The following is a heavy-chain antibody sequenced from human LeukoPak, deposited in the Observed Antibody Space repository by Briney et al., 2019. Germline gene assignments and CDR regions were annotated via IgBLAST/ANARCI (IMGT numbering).Heavy chain of an antibody. CDR1: GYTFTSYE. CDR2: VNPDSGDT. J-gene: IGHJ4*02. D-gene: IGHD3-22*01. Sequence: GASVKVSCKASGYTFTSYEINWVRQATGHGLEWMGWVNPDSGDTAYAQKFQGRITMTRSTSITTAYMELSSLTSEDTAVYYCARGLGSYDSSELTWPMISFWGQGTQVTVSS. V-gene: IGHV1-8*01. CDR3: ARGLGSYDSSELTWPMISF.